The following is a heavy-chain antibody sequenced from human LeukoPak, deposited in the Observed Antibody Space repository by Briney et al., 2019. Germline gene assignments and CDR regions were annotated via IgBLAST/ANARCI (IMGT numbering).Heavy chain of an antibody. D-gene: IGHD3-16*01. CDR2: IIPIFGTA. J-gene: IGHJ4*02. CDR3: ARDARSGDDYQYYLDY. Sequence: ASVKVSCKASGGTFSSYAISWVRQAPGQGLEWMGGIIPIFGTANYAQKFQGRVTITADESTSTAYMELSSLRSEDTAVYYCARDARSGDDYQYYLDYWGQGTLVTVSS. V-gene: IGHV1-69*13. CDR1: GGTFSSYA.